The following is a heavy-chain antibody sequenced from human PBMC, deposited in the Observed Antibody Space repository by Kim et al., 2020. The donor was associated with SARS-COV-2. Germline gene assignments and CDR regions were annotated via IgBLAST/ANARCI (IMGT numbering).Heavy chain of an antibody. Sequence: SETLSLTCAVYGGSFSGYYWSWIRQPPGKGLEWIGEINHSGSTNYNPSLKSRVTISVDTSKNQFSLKLSSVTAADTAVYYCARGGGIAARGNWYFDLWGRGTLVTVSS. J-gene: IGHJ2*01. CDR1: GGSFSGYY. D-gene: IGHD6-6*01. V-gene: IGHV4-34*01. CDR2: INHSGST. CDR3: ARGGGIAARGNWYFDL.